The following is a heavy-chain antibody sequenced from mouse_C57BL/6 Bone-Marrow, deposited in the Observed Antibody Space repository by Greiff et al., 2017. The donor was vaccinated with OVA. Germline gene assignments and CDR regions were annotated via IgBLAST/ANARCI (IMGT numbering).Heavy chain of an antibody. V-gene: IGHV1-54*01. CDR2: INPGSGGT. Sequence: VQLQQSGAELVRPGTSVKVSCKASGYAFTNYLIEWVKQRPGQGLEWIGVINPGSGGTNYNEKFKGKATLTADKSSSTAYMQLSSLTSEDSAVYFCARPSYYYGSSPCSMDYWGQGTSVTVSS. D-gene: IGHD1-1*01. CDR3: ARPSYYYGSSPCSMDY. J-gene: IGHJ4*01. CDR1: GYAFTNYL.